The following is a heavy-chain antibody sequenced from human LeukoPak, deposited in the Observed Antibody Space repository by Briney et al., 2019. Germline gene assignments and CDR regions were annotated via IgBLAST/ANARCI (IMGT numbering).Heavy chain of an antibody. Sequence: GGSLRLSCAASGFTFSSYGMHWVRQAPGKGLEWAAVISYDGSNKYYADSVKGRFTISRDNSKNTLYLQMNSLRAEDTAVYYCAKLVDSSSTTRLFDYWGQGTLVTVSS. CDR3: AKLVDSSSTTRLFDY. CDR2: ISYDGSNK. CDR1: GFTFSSYG. J-gene: IGHJ4*02. D-gene: IGHD6-6*01. V-gene: IGHV3-30*18.